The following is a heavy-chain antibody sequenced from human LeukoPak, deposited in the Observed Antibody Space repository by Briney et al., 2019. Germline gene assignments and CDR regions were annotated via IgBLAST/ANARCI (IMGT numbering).Heavy chain of an antibody. CDR2: FDPEDGET. CDR3: ATSDGHYDSSGY. J-gene: IGHJ4*02. D-gene: IGHD3-22*01. V-gene: IGHV1-24*01. Sequence: ASVKVSCKVSGYTLTELSMHWVRQAPGKGLEWMGGFDPEDGETIYAQKFQGRVTMTEDTSTDTAYMELSSLRSEDTAVCYCATSDGHYDSSGYWGQGTLVIVSS. CDR1: GYTLTELS.